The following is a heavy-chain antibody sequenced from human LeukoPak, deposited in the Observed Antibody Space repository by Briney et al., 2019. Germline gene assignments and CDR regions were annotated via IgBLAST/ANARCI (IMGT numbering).Heavy chain of an antibody. CDR2: INHSGST. J-gene: IGHJ4*02. D-gene: IGHD2-2*01. CDR1: GGSFSGYY. CDR3: ARMIKGYCSSTSCYHRTPFDY. Sequence: SETLSLTCAVYGGSFSGYYWSWIRQPPGKGLEWIGEINHSGSTNYNPSLKSRVTISVDTSKNQFSLKLSSVTAADTAVYYCARMIKGYCSSTSCYHRTPFDYWGQGTLVTVSS. V-gene: IGHV4-34*01.